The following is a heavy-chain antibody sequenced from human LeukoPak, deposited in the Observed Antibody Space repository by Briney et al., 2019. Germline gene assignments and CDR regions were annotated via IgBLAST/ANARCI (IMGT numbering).Heavy chain of an antibody. J-gene: IGHJ4*02. CDR1: GFTFSGSA. V-gene: IGHV3-73*01. Sequence: GGSLRLSCAASGFTFSGSAMHWLRQASGKGLEWVGRIRSKANSYATAYAASVKGRFTISRDDSKNTAYLQMNSLKTEDTAVYYCTSDDIVVIPAATARGYSYGYVVYWGQGTLVTVSS. D-gene: IGHD2-2*01. CDR3: TSDDIVVIPAATARGYSYGYVVY. CDR2: IRSKANSYAT.